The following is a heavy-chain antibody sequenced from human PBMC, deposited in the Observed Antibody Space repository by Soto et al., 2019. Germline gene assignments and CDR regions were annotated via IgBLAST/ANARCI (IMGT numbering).Heavy chain of an antibody. Sequence: QVQLVQSGAEVKKPGASVKVSCKASGYTFISYGISWVRQAPGQGLEWMGWISAYNGNTNYAQKFQGRVTMSTDTSTSTAYMELRSLRSDDTAVYYCATTTVVTTYYYYGMDVWGQGTTVTVSS. D-gene: IGHD4-17*01. J-gene: IGHJ6*02. V-gene: IGHV1-18*01. CDR2: ISAYNGNT. CDR3: ATTTVVTTYYYYGMDV. CDR1: GYTFISYG.